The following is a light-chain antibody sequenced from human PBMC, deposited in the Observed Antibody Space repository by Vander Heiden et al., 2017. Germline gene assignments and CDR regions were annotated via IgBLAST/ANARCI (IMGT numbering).Light chain of an antibody. CDR3: QQLNSYPPCT. V-gene: IGKV1-9*01. Sequence: DIQLTQSPSFLSASVRDRVTITCRASQGISSYLAWYQQKPGKAPKLLIYDASTLQSRGPSRFSGSGCGTEFTLTISSLQPEDFATYYCQQLNSYPPCTFGQGTKLEIK. CDR1: QGISSY. CDR2: DAS. J-gene: IGKJ2*02.